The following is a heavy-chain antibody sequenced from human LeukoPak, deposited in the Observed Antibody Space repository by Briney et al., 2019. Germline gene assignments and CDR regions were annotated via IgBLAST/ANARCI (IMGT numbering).Heavy chain of an antibody. CDR1: GGSISSYY. CDR3: ARSSYDSSGYWFFGTVEPQLNWFDP. CDR2: IYYSGST. D-gene: IGHD3-22*01. Sequence: SETLSLTCTVSGGSISSYYWSWIRQPPGKGLEWIGYIYYSGSTNYNPSLKSRVTISVDTSKNQFSLKLSSVTAADTAVYYCARSSYDSSGYWFFGTVEPQLNWFDPWGQGTLVTVSS. J-gene: IGHJ5*02. V-gene: IGHV4-59*01.